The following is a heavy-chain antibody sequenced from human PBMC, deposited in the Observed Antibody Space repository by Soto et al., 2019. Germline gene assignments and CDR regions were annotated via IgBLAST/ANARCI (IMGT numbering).Heavy chain of an antibody. Sequence: GGSLRLSCAASGFTFSNPAMHWVRQAPGKGLEWLAVISYDGNKKYYADSVKGRFTISRDSSKNTLYLQMSSLRAEDTAVYNCAKWVGATGDGFDIWGQGTMVTVSS. D-gene: IGHD1-26*01. J-gene: IGHJ3*02. CDR3: AKWVGATGDGFDI. V-gene: IGHV3-30*18. CDR2: ISYDGNKK. CDR1: GFTFSNPA.